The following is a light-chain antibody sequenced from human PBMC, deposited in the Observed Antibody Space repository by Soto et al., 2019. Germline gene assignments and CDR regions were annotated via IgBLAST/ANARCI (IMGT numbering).Light chain of an antibody. CDR1: QNIIDY. V-gene: IGKV1-39*01. J-gene: IGKJ1*01. CDR3: QQSYSLTRT. Sequence: DIQVTQSPSSLSASVGDKVTITCRASQNIIDYLNWYQQRPGTPPKLLIYRASNLQSEVPSRFSGSGSGTDISLTISSLQHEDFATYYCQQSYSLTRTCGQGTRV. CDR2: RAS.